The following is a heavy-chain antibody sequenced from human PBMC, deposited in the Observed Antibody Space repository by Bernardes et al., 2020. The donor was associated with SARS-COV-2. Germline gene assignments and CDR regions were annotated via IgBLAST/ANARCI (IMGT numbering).Heavy chain of an antibody. CDR2: ISAYNGNT. CDR3: ARDRVLSGRYYYDSSGYYLY. Sequence: ASVKVSCKASGYTFTSYGISWVRQAPGQGLEWMGWISAYNGNTNYAQKLQGRVTMTTDTSTSTAYMELRSLRSDDTAVYYCARDRVLSGRYYYDSSGYYLYWGQGTLVTVSS. CDR1: GYTFTSYG. D-gene: IGHD3-22*01. J-gene: IGHJ4*02. V-gene: IGHV1-18*01.